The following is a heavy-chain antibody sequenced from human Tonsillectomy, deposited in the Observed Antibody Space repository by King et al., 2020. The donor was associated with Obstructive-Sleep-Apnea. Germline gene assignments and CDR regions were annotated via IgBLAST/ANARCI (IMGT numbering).Heavy chain of an antibody. CDR1: GFTFDAYA. J-gene: IGHJ6*02. CDR2: IIWNSGSI. V-gene: IGHV3-9*01. D-gene: IGHD2-2*01. Sequence: VQLVESGGGLVQPGRSLRLSCAASGFTFDAYAMHWVRQAPGKGLEWVSGIIWNSGSIGYADSVKGRFTISRDNAKNSLFLQMNSLRAEDTALYYCAKDWGRSGYCSSTSCPNYYGMDVWGQGTTVTVSS. CDR3: AKDWGRSGYCSSTSCPNYYGMDV.